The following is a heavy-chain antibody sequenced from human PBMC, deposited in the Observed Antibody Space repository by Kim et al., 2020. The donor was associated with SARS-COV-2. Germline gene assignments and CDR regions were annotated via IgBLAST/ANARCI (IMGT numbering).Heavy chain of an antibody. V-gene: IGHV3-30*04. CDR3: AREAVASYYYGMDV. CDR2: ISYDGSNK. D-gene: IGHD6-19*01. J-gene: IGHJ6*02. Sequence: GGSLRLSCAASGFTFSSYAMHWVRQAPGKGLEWVAVISYDGSNKYYADSVKGRFTISRDNSKNTLYLQMNSLRAEDTAVYYCAREAVASYYYGMDVWGQGTTVTVSS. CDR1: GFTFSSYA.